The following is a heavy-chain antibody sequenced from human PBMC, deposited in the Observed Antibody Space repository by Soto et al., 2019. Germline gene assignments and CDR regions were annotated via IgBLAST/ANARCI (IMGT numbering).Heavy chain of an antibody. V-gene: IGHV3-11*01. CDR1: GFTFSGYY. J-gene: IGHJ4*02. D-gene: IGHD6-19*01. CDR2: ISSSGSTE. Sequence: QVQLVESGGGLVKPGGSLRLSCAVSGFTFSGYYMSWIRQAPGKGLEWVSYISSSGSTEQYADSVKGRFTVSRDNAKNSLYMQMNSLGAEDTAVYYCARYRGAVDGQYFYYWGQGTLVTVSS. CDR3: ARYRGAVDGQYFYY.